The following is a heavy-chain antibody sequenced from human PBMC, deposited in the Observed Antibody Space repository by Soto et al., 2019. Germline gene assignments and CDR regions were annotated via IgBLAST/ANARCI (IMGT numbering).Heavy chain of an antibody. J-gene: IGHJ4*02. Sequence: GASVKVSCKASGYTFTSYGISWVRQAPGQGLEWMGWSSTFNGDKNYAQKFQGRVTMTTDTSTSTAYMELRSLRSDDTAVYYCARDLLAAAGTKGYWGQGTLVTVSS. D-gene: IGHD6-13*01. V-gene: IGHV1-18*01. CDR1: GYTFTSYG. CDR2: SSTFNGDK. CDR3: ARDLLAAAGTKGY.